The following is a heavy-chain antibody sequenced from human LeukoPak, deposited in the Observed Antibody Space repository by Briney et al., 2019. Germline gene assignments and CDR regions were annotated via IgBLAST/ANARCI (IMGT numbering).Heavy chain of an antibody. CDR1: GGSISSYY. CDR2: IYYSGST. V-gene: IGHV4-59*12. D-gene: IGHD1/OR15-1a*01. J-gene: IGHJ4*02. Sequence: SETLSLTCIVSGGSISSYYWSWIRQPPGKGLEWIGYIYYSGSTNYNPSLKSRVTISVDTSKNQFSLKLSSVTAADTAVYYCARRRPSQNMFDYWGQGTLVTVSS. CDR3: ARRRPSQNMFDY.